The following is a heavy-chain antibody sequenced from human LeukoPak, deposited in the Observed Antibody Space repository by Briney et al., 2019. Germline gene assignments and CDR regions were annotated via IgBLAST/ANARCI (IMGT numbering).Heavy chain of an antibody. CDR1: GGSISSYY. J-gene: IGHJ6*03. CDR2: IYTSGST. CDR3: ARHTMVRGVSGYYYYYYMDV. V-gene: IGHV4-4*09. D-gene: IGHD3-10*01. Sequence: SETLSLTCTVSGGSISSYYWSWIRQPPGKGLEWIGYIYTSGSTNYNPSLKSRVTISVDTSKNQFSLKLSSVTAADTAVYYCARHTMVRGVSGYYYYYYMDVWGKGTTVTVSS.